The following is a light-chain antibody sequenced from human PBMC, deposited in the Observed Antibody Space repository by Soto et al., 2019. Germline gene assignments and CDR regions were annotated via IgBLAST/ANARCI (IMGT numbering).Light chain of an antibody. V-gene: IGKV3-20*01. Sequence: EIVLTQSPGTLSLSPGERATLSCRASQSISSSNLAWYQQKPGQAPRLLLYGASNRAAGIPDRFSGSGSETDFTLTNSRLEPEDFVVYYRQQYGRSPDWDRWTFGQGTKVEVK. CDR3: QQYGRSPDWDRWT. J-gene: IGKJ1*01. CDR1: QSISSSN. CDR2: GAS.